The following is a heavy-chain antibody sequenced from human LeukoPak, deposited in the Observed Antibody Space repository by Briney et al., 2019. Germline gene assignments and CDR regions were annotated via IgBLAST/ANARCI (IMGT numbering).Heavy chain of an antibody. CDR2: ISGSGGST. D-gene: IGHD1-26*01. J-gene: IGHJ4*02. CDR1: GFTFSSYA. Sequence: GSLRLSCAASGFTFSSYAMSWVRQAPGKGLEWVSGISGSGGSTNYADSVKGRFTISRDNSKNTLYLQMNSLRAEDTAVYYCATGGSGSTEFDYWGQGTLVTVSS. CDR3: ATGGSGSTEFDY. V-gene: IGHV3-23*01.